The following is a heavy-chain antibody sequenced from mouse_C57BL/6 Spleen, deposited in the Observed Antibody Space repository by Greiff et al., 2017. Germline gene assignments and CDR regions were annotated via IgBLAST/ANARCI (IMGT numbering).Heavy chain of an antibody. D-gene: IGHD1-1*01. Sequence: QVQLKQSGAELVRPGASVKLSCKASGYTFTDYYINWVKQRPGQGLEWIARIYPGSGNTYYNEKFKGKATLTAEKSSSTAYKQLSSLTSEDSAVYFCARWYYGSSYRAMDYWGQGTSVTVSS. CDR2: IYPGSGNT. CDR1: GYTFTDYY. J-gene: IGHJ4*01. V-gene: IGHV1-76*01. CDR3: ARWYYGSSYRAMDY.